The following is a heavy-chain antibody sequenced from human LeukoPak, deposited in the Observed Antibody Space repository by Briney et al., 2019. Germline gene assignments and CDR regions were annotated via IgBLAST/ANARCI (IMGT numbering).Heavy chain of an antibody. J-gene: IGHJ3*02. CDR2: INHSGST. CDR1: GGSFSGYY. Sequence: KPSETLSLTCAVYGGSFSGYYWSWIRRPPGKGLEWIGEINHSGSTNYNPSLKSRVTISVDTSKNQFSLKLSSVTAADTAVYYCARVTIFGVVPFDIWGQGTMVTVSS. CDR3: ARVTIFGVVPFDI. D-gene: IGHD3-3*01. V-gene: IGHV4-34*01.